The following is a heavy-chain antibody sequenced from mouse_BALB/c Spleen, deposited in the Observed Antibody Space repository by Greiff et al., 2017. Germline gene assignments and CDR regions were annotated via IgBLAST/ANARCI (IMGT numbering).Heavy chain of an antibody. CDR3: AREGPYGYDGVFAF. V-gene: IGHV2-6-7*01. CDR1: GFPLTGTG. D-gene: IGHD2-2*01. Sequence: QVQLHQSGPGLVAPSQSLSITCTVSGFPLTGTGVNWVRQPPGKGLEWLGMLWGDGSTDYNSALKSRLSISKDNTKNQVFSKMNSLQTDDTAGYYRAREGPYGYDGVFAFWGQGNLVTGSA. CDR2: LWGDGST. J-gene: IGHJ3*01.